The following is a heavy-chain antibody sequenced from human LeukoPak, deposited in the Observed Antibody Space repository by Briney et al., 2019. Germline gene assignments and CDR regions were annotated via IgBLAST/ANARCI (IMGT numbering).Heavy chain of an antibody. J-gene: IGHJ4*02. V-gene: IGHV1-8*01. D-gene: IGHD6-13*01. CDR3: ARAPPASSSSEY. CDR2: MKPNSGDT. CDR1: GYTFTSYD. Sequence: GASVKVSCMASGYTFTSYDINWVRQATGQGLEWMGWMKPNSGDTGYAQKFQGRVTMTRNTSISTAYMELSSLRSEDTAAYYCARAPPASSSSEYWGQGTLVTVSS.